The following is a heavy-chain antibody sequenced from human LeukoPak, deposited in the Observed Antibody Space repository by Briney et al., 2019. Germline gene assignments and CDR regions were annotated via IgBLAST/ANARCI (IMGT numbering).Heavy chain of an antibody. CDR2: IYPSGGST. J-gene: IGHJ5*02. CDR3: ASSSGGSYEDWFDP. V-gene: IGHV1-46*01. Sequence: ASVKVSCKASAYTFTSYYMHWVRQAPGQGLEWMGVIYPSGGSTSYAQRFQGRVTMTRDTSTSTVYMELSSLRSEDTAVYYCASSSGGSYEDWFDPWGQGTLVTVST. D-gene: IGHD1-26*01. CDR1: AYTFTSYY.